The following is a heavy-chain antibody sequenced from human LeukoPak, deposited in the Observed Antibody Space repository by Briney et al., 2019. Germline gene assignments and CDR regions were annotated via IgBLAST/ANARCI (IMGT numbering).Heavy chain of an antibody. CDR1: GYTFTSYS. CDR2: ISAYNGNT. J-gene: IGHJ4*02. V-gene: IGHV1-18*01. Sequence: ASVKVSCKPSGYTFTSYSISWVRQAPGQGLEWMGWISAYNGNTDSAQKLQGRFTMTTDTSTSTAYMELRSLRSDDTAVYYCARGSGSAQIFDYWGQGTLVTVSS. CDR3: ARGSGSAQIFDY. D-gene: IGHD3-10*01.